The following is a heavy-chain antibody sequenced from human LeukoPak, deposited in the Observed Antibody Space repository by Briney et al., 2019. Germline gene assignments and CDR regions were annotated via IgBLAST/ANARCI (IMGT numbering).Heavy chain of an antibody. D-gene: IGHD4-17*01. CDR3: ARVATVPFNYCYNMDV. CDR2: ITSSSSYI. CDR1: GFTFSTYS. V-gene: IGHV3-21*01. Sequence: GGSLRLSCAASGFTFSTYSMNWVRQAPGKGLEWVSSITSSSSYIYYADSVKGRFTISRDNAKDSLYLQINSLTAEDTAVYYCARVATVPFNYCYNMDVWGKGTTVTVSS. J-gene: IGHJ6*03.